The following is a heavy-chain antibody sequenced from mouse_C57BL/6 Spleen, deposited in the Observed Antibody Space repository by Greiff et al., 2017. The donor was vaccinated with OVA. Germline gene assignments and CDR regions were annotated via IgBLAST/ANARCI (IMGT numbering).Heavy chain of an antibody. CDR1: GFTFSSYA. CDR3: ARVGVRYYAMDY. J-gene: IGHJ4*01. D-gene: IGHD2-14*01. V-gene: IGHV5-4*01. CDR2: LSHGGSYT. Sequence: EVQLVESGGGLVKPGGSLTLSCAASGFTFSSYAMSWVRPTPAKRLEWVAPLSHGGSYTYSPDNVKGRVTLSRDNGKNNLYLQMSQLKSEDTAMYYCARVGVRYYAMDYWGQGTSGTVSS.